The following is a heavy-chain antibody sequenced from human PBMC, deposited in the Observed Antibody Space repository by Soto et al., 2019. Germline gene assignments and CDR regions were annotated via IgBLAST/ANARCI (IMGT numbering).Heavy chain of an antibody. CDR2: IDWDDDK. CDR1: GFSLSTSGMC. V-gene: IGHV2-70*01. CDR3: ARTNSIAARPVYYYGMDV. Sequence: SGPTLVNPTQTLTLTCTFSGFSLSTSGMCVSWIRQPPGKALVCLALIDWDDDKYYSTSLKTRLTISKDTSKNLVVLTMTNMDPVDTATYYCARTNSIAARPVYYYGMDVWGQGTTVTVSS. D-gene: IGHD6-6*01. J-gene: IGHJ6*02.